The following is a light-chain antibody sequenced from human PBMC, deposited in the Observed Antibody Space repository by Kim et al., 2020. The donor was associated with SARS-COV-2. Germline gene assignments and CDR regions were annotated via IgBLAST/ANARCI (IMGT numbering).Light chain of an antibody. CDR2: CKN. V-gene: IGLV3-19*01. CDR1: SLRTYY. CDR3: NSRDNNDNVL. Sequence: VALGHTVRITCQGDSLRTYYTTWYQQKPGQSPRVVFYCKNNRPSGIPDRFSGSSSGNTASLTITATQAGDEADYYCNSRDNNDNVLLGGGTRLTVL. J-gene: IGLJ2*01.